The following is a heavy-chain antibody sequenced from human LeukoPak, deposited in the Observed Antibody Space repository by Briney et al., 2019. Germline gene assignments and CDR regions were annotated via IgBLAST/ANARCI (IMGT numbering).Heavy chain of an antibody. V-gene: IGHV4-39*01. CDR3: ARHGIAVVGTGFDY. D-gene: IGHD6-13*01. J-gene: IGHJ4*02. CDR2: IYYSGST. Sequence: SETLSLTCTVSGGSVSSSDYYWGWIRQPPGKGLEWIGSIYYSGSTYYKPSLKSRVTISLDTPKKQFSLKLGSVTAADTAVYYCARHGIAVVGTGFDYWGQGTLVTVSS. CDR1: GGSVSSSDYY.